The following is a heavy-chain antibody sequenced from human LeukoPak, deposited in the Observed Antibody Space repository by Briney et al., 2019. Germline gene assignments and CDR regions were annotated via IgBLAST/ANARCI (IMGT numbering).Heavy chain of an antibody. J-gene: IGHJ6*03. V-gene: IGHV3-23*01. CDR3: TKELHVAVAVADYYYFYMDV. CDR2: INGGGNTT. Sequence: GGSLRLSCAASGFAFRSFAMGWVGQSPGKGLEWLSTINGGGNTTFYADSVKGRFTISRDNSKNTLYLHMDSLRPDDTAIYYCTKELHVAVAVADYYYFYMDVWGKGTAVTVSS. CDR1: GFAFRSFA. D-gene: IGHD6-19*01.